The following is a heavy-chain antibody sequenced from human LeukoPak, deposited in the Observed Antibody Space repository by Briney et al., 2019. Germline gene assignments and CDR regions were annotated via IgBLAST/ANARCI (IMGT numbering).Heavy chain of an antibody. D-gene: IGHD3-10*01. CDR2: ISYSSSLT. J-gene: IGHJ6*02. CDR1: GFTFSSYS. Sequence: PGGSLRPSCAASGFTFSSYSMNWVRQAPGKGLEWVSYISYSSSLTDYADSVKGRFTISRDNAKNSLSLQLNSLRDGDTAVYFCAKVIRGGYGMDVWGQGTTVTVSS. V-gene: IGHV3-48*02. CDR3: AKVIRGGYGMDV.